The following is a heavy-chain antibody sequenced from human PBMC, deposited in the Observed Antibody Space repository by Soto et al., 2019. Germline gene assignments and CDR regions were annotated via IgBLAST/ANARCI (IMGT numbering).Heavy chain of an antibody. V-gene: IGHV1-69*13. D-gene: IGHD3-9*01. CDR3: ARDGGTSGYGYYYYYGMDV. CDR1: GDTFSSYA. CDR2: IIPIFGTA. Sequence: SVQVSCKASGDTFSSYAISWVRQAPGQGLEWMGGIIPIFGTANYAQKFQGRVTITADESTSTAYMELSSLRSEDTAVYYCARDGGTSGYGYYYYYGMDVWGQGTTVTVSS. J-gene: IGHJ6*02.